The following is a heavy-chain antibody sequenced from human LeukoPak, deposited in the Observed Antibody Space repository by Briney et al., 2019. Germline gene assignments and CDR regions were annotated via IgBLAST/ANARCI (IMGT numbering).Heavy chain of an antibody. Sequence: SQTLSLTCAISGDSVSNNIATWDWIRQSPSRGLEWLGRTYYLSHWIRDYAESVRSRITINPDTSKNQFSMLLNSVRPGDSAVYFCARRGDGNSYYVYWGQGILVTVSS. CDR2: TYYLSHWIR. V-gene: IGHV6-1*01. D-gene: IGHD3-16*01. J-gene: IGHJ4*02. CDR3: ARRGDGNSYYVY. CDR1: GDSVSNNIAT.